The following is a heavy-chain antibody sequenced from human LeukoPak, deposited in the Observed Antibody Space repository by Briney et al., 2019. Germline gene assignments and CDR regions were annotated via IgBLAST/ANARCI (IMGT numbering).Heavy chain of an antibody. CDR3: AKGSYYDSSGSFYFDY. J-gene: IGHJ4*02. Sequence: GGSLRLSCAASGFTFSSYAMSWVRQAPGKGLKWVSGISGSGDNTYYADSVKGRFTISRDNSKNTLYVQVNSLGTEDTAAYYCAKGSYYDSSGSFYFDYWGQGSLVTVSS. D-gene: IGHD3-22*01. CDR2: ISGSGDNT. V-gene: IGHV3-23*01. CDR1: GFTFSSYA.